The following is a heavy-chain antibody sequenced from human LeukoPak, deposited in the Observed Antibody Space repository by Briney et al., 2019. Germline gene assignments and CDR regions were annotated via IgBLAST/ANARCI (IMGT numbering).Heavy chain of an antibody. CDR2: ICHSGST. J-gene: IGHJ5*02. CDR1: GGSVSNGSYY. V-gene: IGHV4-39*07. CDR3: ARDHPGAGFTGPFDP. Sequence: TSETLSLTCTVSGGSVSNGSYYWGWIRQPPGKGLEWIGSICHSGSTYYNPSLKSRVTISVDTSKNQFSLKLSSVTAADTAVYYCARDHPGAGFTGPFDPWGQGTLVTVSS. D-gene: IGHD4-11*01.